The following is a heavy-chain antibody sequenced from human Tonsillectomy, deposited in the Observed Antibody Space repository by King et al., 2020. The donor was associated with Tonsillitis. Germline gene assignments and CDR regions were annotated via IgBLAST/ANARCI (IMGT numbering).Heavy chain of an antibody. CDR2: ISGSGGST. Sequence: DVQLVESGGGLVQPGGSLRLSCAASGFTFSSYAMSWVRQAPGKGLEWVSAISGSGGSTYYADSVKGRFTISRDNSKNTLYLQMNSLRAEVTAVYYCAKDSSSYYYDSSGYFDYWGQGTLVTVSS. CDR1: GFTFSSYA. V-gene: IGHV3-23*04. J-gene: IGHJ4*02. CDR3: AKDSSSYYYDSSGYFDY. D-gene: IGHD3-22*01.